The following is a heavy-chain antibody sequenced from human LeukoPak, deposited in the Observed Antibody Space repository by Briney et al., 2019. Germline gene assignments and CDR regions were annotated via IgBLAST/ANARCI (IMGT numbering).Heavy chain of an antibody. V-gene: IGHV3-53*01. CDR3: ARDTTARDYYYMDV. J-gene: IGHJ6*03. Sequence: ETLSLTCTVSGGSISSNYMSWVRQAPGKGLEWVSVIYSGGSTYYADSVKGRFTISRDNSKNTLYLQMNSLRAEDTAVYYCARDTTARDYYYMDVWGKGTTVTISS. D-gene: IGHD2-21*02. CDR2: IYSGGST. CDR1: GGSISSNY.